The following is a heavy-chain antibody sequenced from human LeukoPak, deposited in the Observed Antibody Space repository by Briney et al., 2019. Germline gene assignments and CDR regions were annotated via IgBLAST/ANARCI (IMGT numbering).Heavy chain of an antibody. CDR1: GFTFSSYG. CDR2: IRYDGSNK. D-gene: IGHD3-10*01. J-gene: IGHJ4*02. Sequence: PGGSLRLSCAASGFTFSSYGMHWVRQAPGKGLEWVAFIRYDGSNKYYADSVKGRFTISRDNSKNTLYLQMNSLRAEDTAVYYCAKDLVWFGELLSAFDYWGQGTLVTVSS. CDR3: AKDLVWFGELLSAFDY. V-gene: IGHV3-30*02.